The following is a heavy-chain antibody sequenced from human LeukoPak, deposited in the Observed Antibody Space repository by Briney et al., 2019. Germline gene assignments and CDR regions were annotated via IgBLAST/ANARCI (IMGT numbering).Heavy chain of an antibody. CDR3: ARDVLQLERPPFLPRDNWFDP. CDR1: GYSISSGYY. CDR2: IYHSGTT. J-gene: IGHJ5*02. D-gene: IGHD1-1*01. V-gene: IGHV4-38-2*02. Sequence: SETLSLTCTVSGYSISSGYYWGWIRQPPGKGLEWIGTIYHSGTTYYNPSLKSRLIISVDTSKNQFSLRLSSVTAADTAVYYCARDVLQLERPPFLPRDNWFDPWGQGTLVTVSS.